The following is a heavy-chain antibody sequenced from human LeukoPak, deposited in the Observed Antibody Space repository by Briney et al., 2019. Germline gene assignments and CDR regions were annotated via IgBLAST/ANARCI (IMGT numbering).Heavy chain of an antibody. CDR3: AARGYSYGFHPDDY. J-gene: IGHJ4*02. D-gene: IGHD5-18*01. V-gene: IGHV3-53*01. Sequence: GGSLRLSCAASGFTLSDHYMSWVRQAPGKGLEWVSVIYSGGSTYYADSVKGRFTISRDNSKNTLYLQMNSLRAEDTAVYYCAARGYSYGFHPDDYWGQGTLVTVSS. CDR2: IYSGGST. CDR1: GFTLSDHY.